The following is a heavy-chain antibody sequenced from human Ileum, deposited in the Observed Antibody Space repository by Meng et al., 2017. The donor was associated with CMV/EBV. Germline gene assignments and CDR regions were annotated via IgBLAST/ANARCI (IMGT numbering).Heavy chain of an antibody. D-gene: IGHD3/OR15-3a*01. CDR2: IYYTGTT. CDR3: ARGFYDFWEPDY. CDR1: GGSISSGSHF. Sequence: RLQLQESGPGLVKPSETLSFTCSVSGGSISSGSHFWVWIRQPPGKGLEWIGTIYYTGTTYYNPSLKSRVTISVDTSKNQFSLKLSSVTAADTALYYCARGFYDFWEPDYWGHGTLVTVFS. J-gene: IGHJ4*01. V-gene: IGHV4-39*06.